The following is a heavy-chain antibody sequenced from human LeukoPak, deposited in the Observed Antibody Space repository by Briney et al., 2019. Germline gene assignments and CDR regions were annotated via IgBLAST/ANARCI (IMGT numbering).Heavy chain of an antibody. Sequence: GGSLRLSCAASGFTFSSYAMSWVRQAPGKGLEWVSAISGSGGSTYYADSVKGRFTISRDNSKNTLYLQMNSLRAEDTAVYYCAKDRRYCSSTSCYNAYDAFDIWGQGTMVTVSS. J-gene: IGHJ3*02. CDR1: GFTFSSYA. D-gene: IGHD2-2*02. V-gene: IGHV3-23*01. CDR3: AKDRRYCSSTSCYNAYDAFDI. CDR2: ISGSGGST.